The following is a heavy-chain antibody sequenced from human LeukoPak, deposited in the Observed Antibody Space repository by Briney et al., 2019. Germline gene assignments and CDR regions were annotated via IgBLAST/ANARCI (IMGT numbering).Heavy chain of an antibody. CDR1: RFIFTNAW. CDR2: IKSKTDGGTT. Sequence: PGGSLRLSCAASRFIFTNAWMNWVRQAPGKGLEWVGRIKSKTDGGTTDYAAPVKGRFTVSRDDSKKMLYLQMNSLKTEDTGVYYCTSSSSDWGQGTLVTVSS. CDR3: TSSSSD. V-gene: IGHV3-15*01. J-gene: IGHJ4*02. D-gene: IGHD6-19*01.